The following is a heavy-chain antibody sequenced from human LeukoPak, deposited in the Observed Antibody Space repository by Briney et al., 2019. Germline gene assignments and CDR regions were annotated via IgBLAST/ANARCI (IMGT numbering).Heavy chain of an antibody. J-gene: IGHJ6*02. CDR1: GFTFNSYG. CDR3: AKVIQSGWGYYYYGMDV. D-gene: IGHD6-19*01. Sequence: GGSLRLSCAASGFTFNSYGMHWVRQAPGKGLEWVAVISYAGSDTYYTDSVKGRFTISRDNFKNTLYLQMNSLRAEDTAVYYCAKVIQSGWGYYYYGMDVWGQGTTVTVSS. CDR2: ISYAGSDT. V-gene: IGHV3-33*03.